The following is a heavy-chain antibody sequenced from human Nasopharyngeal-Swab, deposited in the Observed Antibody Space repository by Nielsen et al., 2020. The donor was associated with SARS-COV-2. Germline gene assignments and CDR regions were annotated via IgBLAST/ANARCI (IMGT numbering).Heavy chain of an antibody. D-gene: IGHD3-22*01. CDR2: ISWDGGST. CDR3: ARDNDYYDSSGEIDY. J-gene: IGHJ4*02. CDR1: GFTFDDYT. Sequence: GGSLRLSCAASGFTFDDYTMHWVRQAPGKGLEWVSLISWDGGSTYYADSVKGRFTISRDNSKNTLYLQMNSLRAEDTAVYYCARDNDYYDSSGEIDYWGQGTLVTVSS. V-gene: IGHV3-43*01.